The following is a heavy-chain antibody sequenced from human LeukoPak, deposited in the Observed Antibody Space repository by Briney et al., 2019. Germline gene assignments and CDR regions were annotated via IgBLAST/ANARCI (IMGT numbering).Heavy chain of an antibody. D-gene: IGHD1-14*01. Sequence: GGSLRLSCAASGFTFSGHWTSWVRQAPGKGLEWVANINQGGSDKYYVDSVKGRFTISRDNANNLLYLQMNSLRGEDTALYYCTRDRLRAEFDCGQGTLVTVSS. CDR1: GFTFSGHW. V-gene: IGHV3-7*01. CDR2: INQGGSDK. J-gene: IGHJ4*02. CDR3: TRDRLRAEFD.